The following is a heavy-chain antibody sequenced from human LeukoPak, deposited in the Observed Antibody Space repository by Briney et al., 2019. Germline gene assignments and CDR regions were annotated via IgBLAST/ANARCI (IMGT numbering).Heavy chain of an antibody. CDR2: IKKDGTYR. D-gene: IGHD3-16*01. CDR3: VRDDDVYGSDY. CDR1: GFIFSGHW. V-gene: IGHV3-74*01. Sequence: GGSLRLSCAASGFIFSGHWMHWVRQAPEEGLVCVERIKKDGTYRDYGDSVKGRFTISRDNAKNTLYLQMNSLRVDDTARYYCVRDDDVYGSDYWGHGTVVTVSS. J-gene: IGHJ4*01.